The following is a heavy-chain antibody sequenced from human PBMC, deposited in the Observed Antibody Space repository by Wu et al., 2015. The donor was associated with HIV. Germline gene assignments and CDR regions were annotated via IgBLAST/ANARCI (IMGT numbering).Heavy chain of an antibody. V-gene: IGHV1-2*02. CDR2: ISPKTGGT. CDR3: ARMRGHLLRYSYGMDV. J-gene: IGHJ6*02. Sequence: QVQLVQSGAEMKKPLASVKVSCKTSGFTFAASYIHWVRQAPGQGLEWMGWISPKTGGTVYAQKFQGRVTMTEDTSINTAYMEMTRLGSDDTAMYYCARMRGHLLRYSYGMDVWGQGTTVTVAS. D-gene: IGHD2-15*01. CDR1: GFTFAASY.